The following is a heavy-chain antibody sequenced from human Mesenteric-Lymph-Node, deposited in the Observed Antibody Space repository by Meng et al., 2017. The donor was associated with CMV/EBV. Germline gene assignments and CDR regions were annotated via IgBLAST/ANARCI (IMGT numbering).Heavy chain of an antibody. CDR3: ASLAPLNNTKDKIPAGY. V-gene: IGHV4-34*01. J-gene: IGHJ4*02. CDR2: INHSGST. CDR1: GGSFSAYY. Sequence: QVHLQLWGAGLLKPSETPSVTCAVYGGSFSAYYWSWIRQPPGKGLEWIGEINHSGSTNYNPSLKSRITISVDTSKTQFSLKLTSVTAADTAVYFCASLAPLNNTKDKIPAGYWGQGTLVTVSS. D-gene: IGHD1-14*01.